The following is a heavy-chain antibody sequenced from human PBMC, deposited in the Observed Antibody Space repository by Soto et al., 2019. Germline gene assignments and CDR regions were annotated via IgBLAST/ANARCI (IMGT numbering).Heavy chain of an antibody. J-gene: IGHJ5*02. CDR1: GGSFSDYY. D-gene: IGHD4-17*01. CDR2: INHSGRT. Sequence: SETLSLTCAVHGGSFSDYYWSWIRQPPGKGLEWIGEINHSGRTNYNPSLKSRVTISVDTSKNQFSLKLSSVTAADTAVYYCARETYGDYVGYFDPWGQGIQVTVSS. CDR3: ARETYGDYVGYFDP. V-gene: IGHV4-34*01.